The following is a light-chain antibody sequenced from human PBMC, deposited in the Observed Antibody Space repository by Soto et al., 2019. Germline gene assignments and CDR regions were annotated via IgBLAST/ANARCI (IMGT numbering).Light chain of an antibody. J-gene: IGLJ1*01. Sequence: QSVLTQPASVSGSPGQSITISCTGTSSDVGGYNYVSWYQQQPGEVPKLIIFNVNNRPSGVSNRFSGSKSGNTASLTISGLQADEQADYYCSSFTSSTTYVFGTGTKVTVL. CDR2: NVN. CDR1: SSDVGGYNY. CDR3: SSFTSSTTYV. V-gene: IGLV2-14*01.